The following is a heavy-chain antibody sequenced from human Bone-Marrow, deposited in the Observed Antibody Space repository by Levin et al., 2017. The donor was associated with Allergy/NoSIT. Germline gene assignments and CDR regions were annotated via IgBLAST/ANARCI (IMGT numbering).Heavy chain of an antibody. D-gene: IGHD3-3*01. CDR2: LKNDGRKT. V-gene: IGHV3-74*01. Sequence: PGGSLRLSCVASGFTLRKYWMYWVRQSPGNGLVWVSSLKNDGRKTNYADSVKGRFTISRDIAKNTLYLEMSSLRVDDTAVYYCASSVRCVEWLTRPSDYKGLDVWGQGTTVTVSS. CDR3: ASSVRCVEWLTRPSDYKGLDV. J-gene: IGHJ6*02. CDR1: GFTLRKYW.